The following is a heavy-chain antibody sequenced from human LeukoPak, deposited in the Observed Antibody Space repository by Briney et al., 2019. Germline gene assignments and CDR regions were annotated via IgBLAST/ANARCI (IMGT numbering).Heavy chain of an antibody. CDR1: GGSISSYY. V-gene: IGHV4-59*01. Sequence: PSETLSLTCTVSGGSISSYYWSWIRQPPGKGLGWIGYIYYSGSTNYNPSLKSRVTISVDTSKNQFSLKLSSVTAADTAVYYCARVGTVQLWSQASWYFDLWGRGTLVTVSS. CDR2: IYYSGST. J-gene: IGHJ2*01. CDR3: ARVGTVQLWSQASWYFDL. D-gene: IGHD5-18*01.